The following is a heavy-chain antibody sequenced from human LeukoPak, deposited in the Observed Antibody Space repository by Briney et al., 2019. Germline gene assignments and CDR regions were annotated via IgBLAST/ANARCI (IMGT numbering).Heavy chain of an antibody. CDR1: GFTFSSYA. CDR2: ISLDGATT. J-gene: IGHJ4*02. CDR3: AKDYDYVWGSYRSSLPKAEY. D-gene: IGHD3-16*02. Sequence: GGSLRLSCAASGFTFSSYAMSWVRQAPGKGLEWVPGISLDGATTYYAGSVEGRFTISRDNSKNTLYLQMNSLRAEDTAVYYCAKDYDYVWGSYRSSLPKAEYWGQGTLVTVSS. V-gene: IGHV3-23*01.